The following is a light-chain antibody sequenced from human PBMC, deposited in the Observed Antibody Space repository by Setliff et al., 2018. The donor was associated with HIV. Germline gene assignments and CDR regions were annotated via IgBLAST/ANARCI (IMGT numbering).Light chain of an antibody. CDR3: GAWDNSLSAYV. CDR1: SSNIGNNY. J-gene: IGLJ1*01. CDR2: NNN. V-gene: IGLV1-51*01. Sequence: QSVLTQSPSVSAAPGQKVTISCSGSSSNIGNNYVSWYQQLPGTAPKLLIFNNNKRPSGIPDRFSGSKSGTSAALGITGLQTGDEADYYCGAWDNSLSAYVFGSGTKGTVL.